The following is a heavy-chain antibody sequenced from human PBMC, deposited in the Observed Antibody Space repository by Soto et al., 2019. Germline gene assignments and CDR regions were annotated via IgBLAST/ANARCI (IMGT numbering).Heavy chain of an antibody. CDR3: ARIPFDHVWGTDRYSPNFDY. Sequence: PGGSLRLSCAASGFTFSSYALSWVRQGPGKGLEWVSGISGSGDSKHYSDSLKGRFTISRDNSKNTLFLQTNSLRAEDTAVYYCARIPFDHVWGTDRYSPNFDYWGQGTQVTVSS. D-gene: IGHD3-16*02. CDR2: ISGSGDSK. CDR1: GFTFSSYA. V-gene: IGHV3-23*01. J-gene: IGHJ4*02.